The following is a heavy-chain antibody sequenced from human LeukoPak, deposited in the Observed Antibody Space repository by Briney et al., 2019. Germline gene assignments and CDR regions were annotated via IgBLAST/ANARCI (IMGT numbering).Heavy chain of an antibody. CDR1: GYTFTSFY. Sequence: ASVKVSCKASGYTFTSFYMYWVRQAPGQGLEWMGIINPSGGSTSYAQKFQGRVTMTRDTSTSTVYMELSSLRSEDAAVYYCARDLSGSYVQDYWGQGTLVTVSS. D-gene: IGHD1-26*01. J-gene: IGHJ4*02. V-gene: IGHV1-46*01. CDR3: ARDLSGSYVQDY. CDR2: INPSGGST.